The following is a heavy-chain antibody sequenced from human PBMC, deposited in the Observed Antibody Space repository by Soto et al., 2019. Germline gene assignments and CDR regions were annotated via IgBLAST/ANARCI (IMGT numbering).Heavy chain of an antibody. CDR1: GYSFTTYY. Sequence: QVQLVQSGAEVKKPGASVKVACEASGYSFTTYYVHWVRQAPGQGLEWMGLINPSGGSTSYAQKFQGKVTMTRDTATRAVYMEVSSLRSEDTAVYYCASALTSQNLKIDYWGQGGLVTVSS. CDR2: INPSGGST. V-gene: IGHV1-46*03. J-gene: IGHJ4*02. CDR3: ASALTSQNLKIDY. D-gene: IGHD7-27*01.